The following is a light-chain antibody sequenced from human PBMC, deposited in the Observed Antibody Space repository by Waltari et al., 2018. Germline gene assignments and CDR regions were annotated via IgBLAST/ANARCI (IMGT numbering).Light chain of an antibody. J-gene: IGLJ2*01. Sequence: QSVLTQPPSVSAAPGQRVTISCSGSSSNIGRSYVCWYQHVPGTAPKLLIYDDDKRFPEIPGRFSGSKSGTSAVLGITGLQTEDEADYYCGTWDSGLSVVVFGGGTRLTVL. CDR3: GTWDSGLSVVV. CDR1: SSNIGRSY. CDR2: DDD. V-gene: IGLV1-51*01.